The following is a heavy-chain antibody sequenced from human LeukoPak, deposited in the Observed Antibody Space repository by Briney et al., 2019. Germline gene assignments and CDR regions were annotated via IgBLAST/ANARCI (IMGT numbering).Heavy chain of an antibody. CDR2: ISGSGGST. J-gene: IGHJ4*02. CDR3: ANPARTTVTTQPIDY. Sequence: GGSLRFSCAASGFTFSSYAMSWLRQAPGKGLEWVSVISGSGGSTYYSDSVKGRFTISRDNSKNTLYLQMNSLRAEDTAVYYCANPARTTVTTQPIDYWGQGTLVTVSS. D-gene: IGHD4-17*01. V-gene: IGHV3-23*01. CDR1: GFTFSSYA.